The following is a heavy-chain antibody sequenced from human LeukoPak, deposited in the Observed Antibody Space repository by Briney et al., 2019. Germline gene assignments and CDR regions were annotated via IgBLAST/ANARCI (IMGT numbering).Heavy chain of an antibody. V-gene: IGHV3-23*01. J-gene: IGHJ4*02. CDR1: GFTFNNYA. D-gene: IGHD6-19*01. CDR3: AKGRYSSAWYGEGFDF. Sequence: GGSLRLSCAASGFTFNNYAMSWVRQAPGKGLEWVSGISGSGGSTYYADSVKGRFTISRDNSKKTLYLQMNSLRAEDTDLYYCAKGRYSSAWYGEGFDFWGQGTLVTVSS. CDR2: ISGSGGST.